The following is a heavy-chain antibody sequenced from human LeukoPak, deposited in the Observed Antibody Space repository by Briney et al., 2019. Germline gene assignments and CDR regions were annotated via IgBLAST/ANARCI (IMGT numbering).Heavy chain of an antibody. V-gene: IGHV1-2*02. CDR1: GYTFAGYY. J-gene: IGHJ5*02. CDR3: ARGDYCSGGSCYFGWFDP. Sequence: ASVKVSCKASGYTFAGYYMHWVRQAPGQGLEWMGWINPNGGGTNYAQKFQGRVTMTRDTSISTAYMELSRLRSDDTAVYYCARGDYCSGGSCYFGWFDPWGQGTLVTVSS. D-gene: IGHD2-15*01. CDR2: INPNGGGT.